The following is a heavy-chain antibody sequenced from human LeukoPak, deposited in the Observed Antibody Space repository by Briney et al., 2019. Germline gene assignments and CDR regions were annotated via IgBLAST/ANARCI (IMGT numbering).Heavy chain of an antibody. CDR1: GGTFSSYA. CDR2: ISAYNGNT. J-gene: IGHJ4*02. D-gene: IGHD3-10*01. Sequence: ASVKVSCKASGGTFSSYAISWVRQAPGQGLEWMGWISAYNGNTNYAQKLQGRVTMTTDTSTSTAYMELRSLRSDDTAVYYCARGPLWFGELLYPFDYWGQGTLVTVSS. CDR3: ARGPLWFGELLYPFDY. V-gene: IGHV1-18*01.